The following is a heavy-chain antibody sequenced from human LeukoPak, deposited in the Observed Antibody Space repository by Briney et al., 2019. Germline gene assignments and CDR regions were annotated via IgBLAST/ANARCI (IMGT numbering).Heavy chain of an antibody. CDR1: GASISGHF. Sequence: MASETLSLTCNVPGASISGHFWSWIRQSPGKGLECIGYIYSGTVDYNPSLKSRATISGDTSKNQVSLNLKSVTTVDTAMYYCVKVGYGSGTWGWFDPWGQGILVTVST. V-gene: IGHV4-59*11. D-gene: IGHD3-10*01. CDR3: VKVGYGSGTWGWFDP. CDR2: IYSGTV. J-gene: IGHJ5*02.